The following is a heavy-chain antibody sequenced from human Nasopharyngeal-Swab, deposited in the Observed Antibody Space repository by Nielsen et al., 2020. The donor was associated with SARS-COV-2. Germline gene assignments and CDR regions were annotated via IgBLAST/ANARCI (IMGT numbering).Heavy chain of an antibody. V-gene: IGHV1-2*04. CDR2: INPNSGGT. D-gene: IGHD1-7*01. Sequence: ASVKVSCKASGYTFTGYYMHWVRQAPGQGLEWMGWINPNSGGTNYAQKFQGWVTMTRDTSISTAYMELSRLRSDDTAVYYCAREPVRWGLELSLEVGLANYYYGMDVWGQGTTVTVSS. J-gene: IGHJ6*02. CDR1: GYTFTGYY. CDR3: AREPVRWGLELSLEVGLANYYYGMDV.